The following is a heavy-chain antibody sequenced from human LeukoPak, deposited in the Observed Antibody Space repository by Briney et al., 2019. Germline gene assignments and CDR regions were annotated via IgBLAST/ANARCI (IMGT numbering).Heavy chain of an antibody. CDR2: IKQDGSEK. V-gene: IGHV3-7*01. CDR3: ARDQVAVAGTYFDY. Sequence: GGSLRLSCAAPGFTFSSYWMSWVRQAPGKGLEWVANIKQDGSEKYYVDSVKGRFTISRDNAKNSLYLQMNSLRAEDTAVYYCARDQVAVAGTYFDYWGQGTLVTVSS. CDR1: GFTFSSYW. J-gene: IGHJ4*02. D-gene: IGHD6-19*01.